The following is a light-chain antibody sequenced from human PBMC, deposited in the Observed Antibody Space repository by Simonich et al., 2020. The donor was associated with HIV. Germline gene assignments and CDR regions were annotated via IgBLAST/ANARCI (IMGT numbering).Light chain of an antibody. V-gene: IGLV2-14*01. Sequence: QSALTQPASVSGSPGQSITISCTGTSSDVGGYNYVSWYQQHPGKAPKLMIYAVSKRPSGVSNRFSGSKSGNTASLTISGLQADDEADYYCSSYTGSTTLVFGGGTRLTVL. CDR1: SSDVGGYNY. J-gene: IGLJ2*01. CDR3: SSYTGSTTLV. CDR2: AVS.